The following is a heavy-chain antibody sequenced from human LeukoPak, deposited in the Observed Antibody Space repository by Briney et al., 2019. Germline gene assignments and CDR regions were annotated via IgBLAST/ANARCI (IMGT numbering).Heavy chain of an antibody. J-gene: IGHJ3*02. Sequence: PGGSLRLSCAASGFTVSSNYMSWVRQAPGKGLEWVSVFYSGGSTYYPDSVKGRFTISRDNSKNTLYLQMNSLRAEDTAVYYCARENIGYPDAFDIWGQGTMVTVSS. CDR2: FYSGGST. V-gene: IGHV3-66*01. D-gene: IGHD5-18*01. CDR1: GFTVSSNY. CDR3: ARENIGYPDAFDI.